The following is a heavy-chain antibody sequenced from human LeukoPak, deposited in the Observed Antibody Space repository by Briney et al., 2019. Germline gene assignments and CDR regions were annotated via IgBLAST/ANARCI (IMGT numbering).Heavy chain of an antibody. CDR2: ISSNGGST. Sequence: PGGSLRLSCSASGFTFSSNAMHWVRQAPGKGLEYVSGISSNGGSTYYPDSVKGRFTIFRDNSKNTLYLQMSSLRTEDTAVYYCVTYCSSTSCYPRGFDTWGQGTMVTVSS. CDR1: GFTFSSNA. V-gene: IGHV3-64D*06. J-gene: IGHJ3*02. CDR3: VTYCSSTSCYPRGFDT. D-gene: IGHD2-2*01.